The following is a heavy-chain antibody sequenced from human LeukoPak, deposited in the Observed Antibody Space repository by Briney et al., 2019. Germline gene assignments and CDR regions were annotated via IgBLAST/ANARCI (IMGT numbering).Heavy chain of an antibody. CDR3: ARVGTEYQLLPTYYFDY. CDR1: GFTFSSYW. Sequence: GGSLRLSCAASGFTFSSYWMSWVRQAPGKGLEWVANIKQDGSEKYYVDSVKGRFTISRDNAKNSLYLQMNSLRAEDTAVYYCARVGTEYQLLPTYYFDYWAREPWSPSPQ. V-gene: IGHV3-7*01. D-gene: IGHD2-2*01. J-gene: IGHJ4*02. CDR2: IKQDGSEK.